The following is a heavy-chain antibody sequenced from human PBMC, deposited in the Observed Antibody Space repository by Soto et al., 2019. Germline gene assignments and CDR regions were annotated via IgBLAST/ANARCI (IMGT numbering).Heavy chain of an antibody. V-gene: IGHV4-31*03. D-gene: IGHD3-10*01. Sequence: SETLSLTCTVSGGSISSGGYYWSWIRQHPGKGLEWIGYIYYSGSTYYNPSLKSRVTISVDTSKNQFSLKLSSVTAADTAVYYCARVHYYGSGSYYNDEYWGQGTLVTVSS. CDR3: ARVHYYGSGSYYNDEY. J-gene: IGHJ4*02. CDR2: IYYSGST. CDR1: GGSISSGGYY.